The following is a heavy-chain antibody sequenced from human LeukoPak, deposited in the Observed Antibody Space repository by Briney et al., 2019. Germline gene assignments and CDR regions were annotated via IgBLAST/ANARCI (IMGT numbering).Heavy chain of an antibody. CDR2: VHLSGAT. V-gene: IGHV4-4*02. D-gene: IGHD1-26*01. Sequence: SETLSLTCAVSGGSITTTNWWSWVRQPPGKGLEWIGEVHLSGATNYNLSLASRVSMSIDKSKDHLSLEVTSVTAADTAIYYRTRESGAFSPFGFWGQGTLVTVSS. J-gene: IGHJ4*02. CDR3: TRESGAFSPFGF. CDR1: GGSITTTNW.